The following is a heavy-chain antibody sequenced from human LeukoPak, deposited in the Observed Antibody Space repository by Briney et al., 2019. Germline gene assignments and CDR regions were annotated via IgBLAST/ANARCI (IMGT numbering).Heavy chain of an antibody. CDR1: GFTFSSYA. Sequence: GGSLRLSCAASGFTFSSYAMSWVRQAPGKGLEWVSAISGSGGSTYYAYSVKGRFTISRDNSKNTLYLQMNSLRPEDTAVYYCACLHDHDYGDYVLDYWGQGTLVTVSS. J-gene: IGHJ4*02. V-gene: IGHV3-23*01. D-gene: IGHD4-17*01. CDR3: ACLHDHDYGDYVLDY. CDR2: ISGSGGST.